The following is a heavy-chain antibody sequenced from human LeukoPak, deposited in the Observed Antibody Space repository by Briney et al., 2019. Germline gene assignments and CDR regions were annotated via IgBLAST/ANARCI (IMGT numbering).Heavy chain of an antibody. D-gene: IGHD2-15*01. CDR3: APGYCSGGSCYPYYYMDV. CDR2: ISSSGSTI. CDR1: GFTFSSYE. Sequence: GGSLRLSCAASGFTFSSYEMNWVRQAPGKGLEWVSYISSSGSTIYYADSVKGRFTISRDNAKNSLYLQMNSLRAEDTAVYYCAPGYCSGGSCYPYYYMDVWGKGTTVTVSS. J-gene: IGHJ6*03. V-gene: IGHV3-48*03.